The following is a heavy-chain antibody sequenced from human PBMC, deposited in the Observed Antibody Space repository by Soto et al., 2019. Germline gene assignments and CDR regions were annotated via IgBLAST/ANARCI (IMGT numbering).Heavy chain of an antibody. Sequence: QVQLVQSGAEVKKPGSSVKISCKASGGTFSSYAIRWVRQAPGQGLEWMGGIIPIFGTANYAQKFQGRVPITADESTSTVYIEVSSLGSEYTTVDYCPRDSEQGGITETDGDYWGQGTLFTVSS. CDR2: IIPIFGTA. CDR1: GGTFSSYA. V-gene: IGHV1-69*12. D-gene: IGHD1-20*01. J-gene: IGHJ4*02. CDR3: PRDSEQGGITETDGDY.